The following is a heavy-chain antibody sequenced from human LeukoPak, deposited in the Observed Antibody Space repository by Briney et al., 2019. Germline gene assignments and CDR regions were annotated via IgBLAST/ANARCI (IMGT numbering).Heavy chain of an antibody. J-gene: IGHJ4*02. D-gene: IGHD3-22*01. CDR2: IKSKTDGGTT. V-gene: IGHV3-15*01. CDR1: GFTFSNAW. Sequence: GGSLRLSCAASGFTFSNAWMSWVRQAPGKGLEWVGRIKSKTDGGTTDYAAPVKGRFTISRDDSKNTLYLQMNSLKTEDTAVYYCTTARYDSTGYYPFDYWGQGTLVTVSS. CDR3: TTARYDSTGYYPFDY.